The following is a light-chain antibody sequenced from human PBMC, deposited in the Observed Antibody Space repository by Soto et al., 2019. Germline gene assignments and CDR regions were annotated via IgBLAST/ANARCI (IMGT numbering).Light chain of an antibody. Sequence: EVVLTQSPATLSLSPGERATLSCRASQSVSNYLAWYQQKPGQAPRLLIYDASSRATGIPDRFSGSGSGTEFTLTISSLEPEDFAVYYCQQRSSWPPITFVQGTRLEIK. CDR3: QQRSSWPPIT. CDR2: DAS. V-gene: IGKV3-11*01. CDR1: QSVSNY. J-gene: IGKJ5*01.